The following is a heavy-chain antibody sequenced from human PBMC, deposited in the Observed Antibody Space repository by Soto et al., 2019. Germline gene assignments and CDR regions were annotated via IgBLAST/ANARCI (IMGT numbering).Heavy chain of an antibody. CDR3: ASPPQY. CDR2: IYYSGST. CDR1: GGSISSYY. J-gene: IGHJ4*02. V-gene: IGHV4-59*01. Sequence: SETLSLTCTVSGGSISSYYWSWIRQPPGKGLEWIGYIYYSGSTNYNPSLKSRVTISVDTSKNQFSLKLSSVTAADTAVYYCASPPQYWGRGTLVTVSS.